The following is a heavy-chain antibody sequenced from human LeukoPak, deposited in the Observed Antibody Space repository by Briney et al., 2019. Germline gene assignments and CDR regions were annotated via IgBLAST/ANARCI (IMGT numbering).Heavy chain of an antibody. D-gene: IGHD6-25*01. CDR1: GGSISSYY. CDR2: SHYSGST. CDR3: AREFRIPAARVYSFDS. V-gene: IGHV4-59*01. J-gene: IGHJ4*02. Sequence: KTSETLSLTCTVSGGSISSYYWSWIRQPPGKGLEWIGSSHYSGSTNYNPSLKSRVSISVDASKNQFSLKLSSVTAADTAVYYCAREFRIPAARVYSFDSWGQGTLVTVFS.